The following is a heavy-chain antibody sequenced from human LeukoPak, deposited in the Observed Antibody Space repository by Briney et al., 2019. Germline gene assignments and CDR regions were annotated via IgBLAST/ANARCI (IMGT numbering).Heavy chain of an antibody. CDR3: AREYYDILTPEGAFDI. Sequence: GGSLRLSRAASGFTFSSYGMHWVRQAPGKGLEWVAVIWYDGSNKYYADSVKGRFTISRDNSKNTLYLQMNSLRAEDTAVYYCAREYYDILTPEGAFDIWGQGTMVTVSS. J-gene: IGHJ3*02. D-gene: IGHD3-9*01. V-gene: IGHV3-33*01. CDR1: GFTFSSYG. CDR2: IWYDGSNK.